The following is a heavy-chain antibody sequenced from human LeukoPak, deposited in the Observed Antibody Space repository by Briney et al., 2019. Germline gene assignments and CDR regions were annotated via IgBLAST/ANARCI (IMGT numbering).Heavy chain of an antibody. Sequence: ASVKVSCKASGGTFSSYAISWVRQAPGQGLEWMGWINPNSGGTNYAQKFQGRVTMTRDTSISTAYMELSRLRSDDTAVYYCARSGSYMVTMDVWGKGTTVTVSS. V-gene: IGHV1-2*02. J-gene: IGHJ6*04. D-gene: IGHD3-10*01. CDR1: GGTFSSYA. CDR3: ARSGSYMVTMDV. CDR2: INPNSGGT.